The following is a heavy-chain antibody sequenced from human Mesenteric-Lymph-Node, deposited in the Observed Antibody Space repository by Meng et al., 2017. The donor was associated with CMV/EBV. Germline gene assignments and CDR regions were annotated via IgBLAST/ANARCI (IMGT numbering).Heavy chain of an antibody. Sequence: GGSLRLSCAASGFTVSTYGMHWVRQAPGKGLEWVAFIRYDGSNKEYADSVKGRFTISRDNSKNTLYLQMNSLRAEDTAVYYCTTSSSSVYWGQGTLVTVSS. D-gene: IGHD6-6*01. CDR3: TTSSSSVY. J-gene: IGHJ4*02. CDR1: GFTVSTYG. V-gene: IGHV3-30*02. CDR2: IRYDGSNK.